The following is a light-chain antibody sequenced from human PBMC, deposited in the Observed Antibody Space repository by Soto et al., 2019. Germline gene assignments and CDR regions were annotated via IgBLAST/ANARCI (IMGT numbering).Light chain of an antibody. CDR2: GAS. CDR1: QSVSSSY. V-gene: IGKV3-20*01. Sequence: EIVLTQSPGTLSLSPGERATLSCRASQSVSSSYLAWYQQKPGHAPRLLIYGASSRATGIPDRFSGSGSGTDFTLTISRLEPEDFAVYYWQQYGSSPWTFGQGTKVEIK. J-gene: IGKJ1*01. CDR3: QQYGSSPWT.